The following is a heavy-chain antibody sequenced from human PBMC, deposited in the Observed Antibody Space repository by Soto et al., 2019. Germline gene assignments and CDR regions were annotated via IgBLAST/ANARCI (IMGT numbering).Heavy chain of an antibody. CDR1: GFSLSDYV. V-gene: IGHV3-33*01. D-gene: IGHD3-16*01. J-gene: IGHJ4*02. Sequence: PEGSLRLPCAASGFSLSDYVMHWVRQAPAKGLARVAVMWYHGRDLFYTDSVKGRFTISRDNSKNTLFLQMNSLRADDTAVYYCARGQGGQSGNFIFGHWGQGALVTVSS. CDR2: MWYHGRDL. CDR3: ARGQGGQSGNFIFGH.